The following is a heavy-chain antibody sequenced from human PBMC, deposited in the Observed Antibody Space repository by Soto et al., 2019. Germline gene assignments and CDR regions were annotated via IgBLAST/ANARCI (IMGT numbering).Heavy chain of an antibody. CDR2: IYYSGST. CDR1: SASISSSSYY. D-gene: IGHD5-12*01. CDR3: AAGGGLPRYY. J-gene: IGHJ4*02. Sequence: PSETLSLTCTVSSASISSSSYYWGWIRQPPGKGLEWIGYIYYSGSTYYNPSLKSRVTISVDTSKNQFSLKLNSVTAADTAVYYCAAGGGLPRYYWGQGTLVTVSS. V-gene: IGHV4-39*01.